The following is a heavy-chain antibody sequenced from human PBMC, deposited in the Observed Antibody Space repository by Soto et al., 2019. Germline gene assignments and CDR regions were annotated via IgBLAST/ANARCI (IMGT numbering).Heavy chain of an antibody. CDR1: GRSINSYY. Sequence: PSATLSLTCHVSGRSINSYYWSWVRPPPGKGLEWIGYIYDSGITSYNPSLKSRVTMSADTSKNQFSLKLTSVTGADTAVYYCARTYDSNGYANEFDSWGQGILVNVSA. CDR3: ARTYDSNGYANEFDS. D-gene: IGHD3-22*01. CDR2: IYDSGIT. V-gene: IGHV4-59*01. J-gene: IGHJ4*02.